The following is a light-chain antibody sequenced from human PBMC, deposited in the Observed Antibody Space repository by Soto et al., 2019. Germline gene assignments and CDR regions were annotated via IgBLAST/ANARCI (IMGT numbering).Light chain of an antibody. Sequence: QSALTQPASVYESPGQSITISCAGTSSDVGGYNYVSWYQQHPGKAPKLMLCGVSNRPSGVSSRFSGSKSGNTASLTISGLQAEDEADYYCSSYTSSSTYVFGTGTKVTVL. CDR1: SSDVGGYNY. CDR3: SSYTSSSTYV. V-gene: IGLV2-14*03. CDR2: GVS. J-gene: IGLJ1*01.